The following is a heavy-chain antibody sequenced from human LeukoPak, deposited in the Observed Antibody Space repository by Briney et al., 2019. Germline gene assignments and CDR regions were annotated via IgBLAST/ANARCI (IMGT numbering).Heavy chain of an antibody. V-gene: IGHV3-74*01. D-gene: IGHD6-13*01. CDR1: GFTFSSHW. CDR2: INIDGSST. J-gene: IGHJ4*02. Sequence: KSGGSLRLSCATSGFTFSSHWMHWVRQAPGEGLVWVSHINIDGSSTTYGDPAKGRFTVSRDSATLFLQMNSLRVDDTAIYYCARGTATTAGIGYWGLGTLVTVSS. CDR3: ARGTATTAGIGY.